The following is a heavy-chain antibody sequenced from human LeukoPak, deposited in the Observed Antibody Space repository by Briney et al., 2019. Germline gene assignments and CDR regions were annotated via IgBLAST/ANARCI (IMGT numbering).Heavy chain of an antibody. D-gene: IGHD3-22*01. V-gene: IGHV4-61*02. Sequence: SETLSLTCTVSGGSISSGSYYWSWIRQPAGKGLEWIGRIYTSGSTNYNPSLKSRVTISVDTSKNQFSLKLSSVTAADTAVYYCGWSSGYHGVYYFDYWGQGTLVTVSS. CDR3: GWSSGYHGVYYFDY. J-gene: IGHJ4*02. CDR1: GGSISSGSYY. CDR2: IYTSGST.